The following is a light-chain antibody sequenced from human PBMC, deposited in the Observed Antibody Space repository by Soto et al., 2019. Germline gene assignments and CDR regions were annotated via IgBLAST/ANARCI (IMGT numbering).Light chain of an antibody. Sequence: DIQMTQSPSSLSASVGDRVTITCRASLGVANYLNWYHHKPGEAPKLLIYAASRLQSGVPSRFTGRGCGTDFTLTISSLQPEYFATYSCQQSHTSPLTFGPGTKVDIK. CDR1: LGVANY. CDR3: QQSHTSPLT. V-gene: IGKV1-39*01. J-gene: IGKJ3*01. CDR2: AAS.